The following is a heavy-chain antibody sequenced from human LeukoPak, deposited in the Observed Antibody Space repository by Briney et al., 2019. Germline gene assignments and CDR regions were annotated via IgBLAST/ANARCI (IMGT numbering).Heavy chain of an antibody. J-gene: IGHJ4*02. CDR1: GGSISSGGYS. V-gene: IGHV4-30-2*01. D-gene: IGHD3-22*01. CDR3: ARASSSGSFDY. Sequence: SQTLSLTCAVSGGSISSGGYSWSWIRQPPGKGLEWIGYIYHSGSTYYDPSLKSRVTISVDRSKNQFSLKLSSVTAADTAVYYCARASSSGSFDYWAREPWSPSPQ. CDR2: IYHSGST.